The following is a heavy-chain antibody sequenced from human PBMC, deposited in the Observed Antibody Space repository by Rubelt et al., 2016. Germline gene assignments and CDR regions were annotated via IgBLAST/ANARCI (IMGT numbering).Heavy chain of an antibody. Sequence: GKGLEWVGRIKSKTDGGTTDYAAPVKGRFTISRDDSKNTLYLQMNSLKTEDTAVYYCARVAAARPHYRGYGMDVWGQGTTVTVSS. CDR3: ARVAAARPHYRGYGMDV. D-gene: IGHD6-6*01. J-gene: IGHJ6*02. CDR2: IKSKTDGGTT. V-gene: IGHV3-15*01.